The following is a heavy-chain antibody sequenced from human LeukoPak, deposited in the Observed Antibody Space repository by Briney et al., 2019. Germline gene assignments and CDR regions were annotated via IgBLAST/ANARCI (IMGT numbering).Heavy chain of an antibody. CDR2: INPNSGGT. Sequence: GASVKVSCKASGYTFTGYYMHWVRQAPGQGLEWMGWINPNSGGTNYAQKFQGRVTITADESTSTAYMELSSLRSEDTAVYYCARDPWGSGWYELLMDAFDIWGQGTVVTVSS. CDR3: ARDPWGSGWYELLMDAFDI. V-gene: IGHV1-2*02. CDR1: GYTFTGYY. J-gene: IGHJ3*02. D-gene: IGHD6-19*01.